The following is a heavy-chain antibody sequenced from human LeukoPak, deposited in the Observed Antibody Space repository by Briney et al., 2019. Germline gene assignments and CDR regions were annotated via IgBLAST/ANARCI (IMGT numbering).Heavy chain of an antibody. CDR3: AKAEGVSGSLYHGDY. J-gene: IGHJ4*02. CDR1: GFTFSVYG. Sequence: PGGSLRLSCAAPGFTFSVYGMRWVRQAPGKGLEWVAVISHDGNNKYYEDSVKGRFSISRDNSKNTLYLQMNSLRAEDTAIYYCAKAEGVSGSLYHGDYWGQGTLVTVSS. D-gene: IGHD3-10*01. CDR2: ISHDGNNK. V-gene: IGHV3-30*18.